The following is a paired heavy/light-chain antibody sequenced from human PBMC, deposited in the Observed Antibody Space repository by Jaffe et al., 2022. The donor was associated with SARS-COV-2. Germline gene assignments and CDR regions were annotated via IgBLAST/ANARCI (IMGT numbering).Light chain of an antibody. CDR3: NSRDKVDSNPVI. V-gene: IGLV3-19*01. J-gene: IGLJ2*01. CDR1: SLRNYF. Sequence: SSEMTQDPAVSVALGETVKITCQGDSLRNYFATWYQQRPGQAPMLVLYGQNNRPSGIPERFSGSTSGNTASLTISGAQAEDEAVYYCNSRDKVDSNPVIFGGGTKLTVL. CDR2: GQN.
Heavy chain of an antibody. Sequence: QVHLEQWGAGLIEPSETLSLTCAVYGGSSSGYYWNWIRQAPGKGLEWIGEINDSGNTNYNPSLKSRVTMSIDTSKNQFSLELASATAADTAVYFCARGHGWGTKGYYCSLDVWGRGTTVTVSS. CDR1: GGSSSGYY. CDR3: ARGHGWGTKGYYCSLDV. J-gene: IGHJ6*04. D-gene: IGHD3-10*01. V-gene: IGHV4-34*01. CDR2: INDSGNT.